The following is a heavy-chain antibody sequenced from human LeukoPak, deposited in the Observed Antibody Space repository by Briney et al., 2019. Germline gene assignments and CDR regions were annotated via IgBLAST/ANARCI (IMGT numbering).Heavy chain of an antibody. CDR3: ARGADSSGYYSIFYFDY. CDR1: GGSVSSYY. CDR2: IYYSGST. V-gene: IGHV4-59*02. Sequence: PSETLSLTCTVSGGSVSSYYWNWIRQPPGKGLEWIGYIYYSGSTNYNPSLKSRVTISVDTSKNQFSLKLSSVTAADTAVYYCARGADSSGYYSIFYFDYWGQGTLVTVSS. J-gene: IGHJ4*02. D-gene: IGHD3-22*01.